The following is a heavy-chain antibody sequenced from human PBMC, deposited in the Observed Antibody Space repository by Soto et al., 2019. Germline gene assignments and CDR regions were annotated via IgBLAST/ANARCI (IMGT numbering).Heavy chain of an antibody. J-gene: IGHJ3*02. V-gene: IGHV3-53*01. D-gene: IGHD6-6*01. Sequence: EVQLVESGGGLIQPGGSLRLSCAVSVFNVTNTYMSWVRQAPGKGLEWVSVIYRGVSTFYADSVKGRFTVSRDDSKNTVSLQMNSLRAEDTAVYYCARDRSDSSRAYSFDIWGQGTMVTVSS. CDR1: VFNVTNTY. CDR3: ARDRSDSSRAYSFDI. CDR2: IYRGVST.